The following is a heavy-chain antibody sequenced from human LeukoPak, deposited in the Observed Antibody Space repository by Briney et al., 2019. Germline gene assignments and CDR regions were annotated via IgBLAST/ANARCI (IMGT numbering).Heavy chain of an antibody. Sequence: SETLSLTSAVSGGSFSGYYWSWIREPPGKGLEWIGEINHSGSTNYNPSLKSRVTISVDTSKNQFSLKLSSMTAADTAVYYCASGGRGRIAVAGTNAFEIWGQGTMVTVSS. J-gene: IGHJ3*02. CDR2: INHSGST. D-gene: IGHD6-19*01. V-gene: IGHV4-34*01. CDR1: GGSFSGYY. CDR3: ASGGRGRIAVAGTNAFEI.